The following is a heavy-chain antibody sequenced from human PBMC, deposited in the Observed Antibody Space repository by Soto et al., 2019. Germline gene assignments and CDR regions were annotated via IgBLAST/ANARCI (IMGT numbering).Heavy chain of an antibody. CDR2: IYHSGSS. CDR1: GDSLTSDKW. CDR3: ARGETQKQRDH. D-gene: IGHD6-25*01. V-gene: IGHV4-4*02. J-gene: IGHJ4*02. Sequence: SETLSLTCAVSGDSLTSDKWWSWIRQPPGKGLQWIGEIYHSGSSKYNPSLKSRVIISVDKSKNQFSLKVSSVTAADTAVYYCARGETQKQRDHWGQGTLVTVSS.